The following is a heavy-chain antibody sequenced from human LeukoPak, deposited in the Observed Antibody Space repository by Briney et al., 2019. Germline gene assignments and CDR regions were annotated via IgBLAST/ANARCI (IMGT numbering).Heavy chain of an antibody. CDR2: IIPMFGTA. V-gene: IGHV1-69*06. J-gene: IGHJ4*02. D-gene: IGHD6-6*01. Sequence: SVKVSCKASGYTFTSYGISWVRQAPGQGLEWMGGIIPMFGTANYAQKFQGRVTITADKSTSTAYMELSSLRSEDTAVYYCAREPPGRPYSSSSYGWGQGTLVTVSS. CDR3: AREPPGRPYSSSSYG. CDR1: GYTFTSYG.